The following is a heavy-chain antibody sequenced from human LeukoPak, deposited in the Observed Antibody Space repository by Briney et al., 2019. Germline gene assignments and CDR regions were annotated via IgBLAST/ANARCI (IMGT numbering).Heavy chain of an antibody. CDR3: AIIPRAAAGPSARSPFHY. Sequence: GGSLRLSCEVSGFTFSSYWMNWVRQAPGKGLEWVANIKQDGSDKYYVDSVKGRFTISRDNAKNSLYLQMNSLRAEDTAVYYCAIIPRAAAGPSARSPFHYWGQGTLVTVS. CDR1: GFTFSSYW. CDR2: IKQDGSDK. J-gene: IGHJ4*02. D-gene: IGHD6-13*01. V-gene: IGHV3-7*01.